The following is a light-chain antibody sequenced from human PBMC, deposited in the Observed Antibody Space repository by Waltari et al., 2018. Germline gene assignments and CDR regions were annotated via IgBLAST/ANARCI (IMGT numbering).Light chain of an antibody. CDR2: WAS. CDR1: QSVLYSPNNKDS. CDR3: QQSYSTPLT. Sequence: DIVMTQSPDSLAMSLGERATINCKSSQSVLYSPNNKDSLAWYQQKPGLPPKLLIYWASTRESGVPDRFSGSGSGTDFTLTISSLQAEDVAVYYCQQSYSTPLTFGGGTRAEIK. J-gene: IGKJ4*01. V-gene: IGKV4-1*01.